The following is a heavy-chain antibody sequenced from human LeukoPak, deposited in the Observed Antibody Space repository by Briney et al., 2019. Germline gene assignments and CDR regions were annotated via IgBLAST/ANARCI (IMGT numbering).Heavy chain of an antibody. D-gene: IGHD3-22*01. V-gene: IGHV3-23*01. CDR3: AKEGSSGYYDYYMDV. CDR1: GFSFSSYA. CDR2: ISAISGTT. Sequence: GGSLRLSCAASGFSFSSYAVNWVRQAPGKGLEWVSVISAISGTTHYADSVKGRFTISRDKSKNTLYLQMNSLRVEDTAVYYCAKEGSSGYYDYYMDVWGKGTTVAVSS. J-gene: IGHJ6*03.